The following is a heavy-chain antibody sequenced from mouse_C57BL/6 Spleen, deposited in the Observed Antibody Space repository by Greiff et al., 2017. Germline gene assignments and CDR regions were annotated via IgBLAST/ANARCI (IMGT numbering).Heavy chain of an antibody. CDR1: GYTFTSYW. V-gene: IGHV1-53*01. D-gene: IGHD1-1*01. CDR2: INPSNGGT. CDR3: ARSGTTVVASFDY. Sequence: QVHVKQPGTELVKPGASVKLSCKASGYTFTSYWMHWVKQRPGQGLEWIGNINPSNGGTNYNEKFKSKATLTVDKSSSTAYMQLSSLTSEDSAVYYCARSGTTVVASFDYWGQGTTLTVSS. J-gene: IGHJ2*01.